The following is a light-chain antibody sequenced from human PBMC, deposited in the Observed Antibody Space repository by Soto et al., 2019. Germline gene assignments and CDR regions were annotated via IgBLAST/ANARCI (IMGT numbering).Light chain of an antibody. CDR2: EGT. V-gene: IGLV2-23*01. J-gene: IGLJ3*02. CDR3: CSYAGRSTWV. CDR1: SSDIGSYDF. Sequence: QSALTQPASVSGSPGQSITISCTGTSSDIGSYDFVSWYQQYPGKAPKLIIYEGTKRPSGVSNRFSGAKSGNTASLTISRLQAEDEADFYCCSYAGRSTWVFGGGTKLTVL.